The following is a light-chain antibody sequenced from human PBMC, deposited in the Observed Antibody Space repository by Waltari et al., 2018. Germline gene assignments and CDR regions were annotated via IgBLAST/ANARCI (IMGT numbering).Light chain of an antibody. CDR3: QQYNLFPWT. CDR1: QSASKW. V-gene: IGKV1-5*03. CDR2: KTS. J-gene: IGKJ1*01. Sequence: DIHMTQSPSTLSASIGDRVTITCRASQSASKWLAWYQQKPGKAPKLLIDKTSTLNAEVPSRFSGSGSVTEFTLTISSLQPEDFATYYCQQYNLFPWTFGQGTKVEVK.